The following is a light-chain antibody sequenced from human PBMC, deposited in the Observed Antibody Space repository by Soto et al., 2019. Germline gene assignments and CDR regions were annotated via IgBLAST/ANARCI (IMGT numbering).Light chain of an antibody. CDR2: GAA. V-gene: IGKV3-20*01. CDR1: QTVVRDV. CDR3: QYYGNSAMYTFGQGTSPMYT. J-gene: IGKJ2*01. Sequence: SPGAGAYLSCRSSQTVVRDVSSLYQQETGHDPRLFIYGAASRATGMPDRFSGSRSGTDFTLTISRLEPEDFAVYYCQYYGNSAMYTFGQGTSPMYTFGQGTKVDIK.